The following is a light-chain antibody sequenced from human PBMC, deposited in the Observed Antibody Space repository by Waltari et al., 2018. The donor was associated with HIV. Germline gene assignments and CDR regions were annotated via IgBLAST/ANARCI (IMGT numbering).Light chain of an antibody. CDR2: EVT. Sequence: QSALTQPPSASGSPGQSVTISCTGPISDVGGSNYVSWYQQHPGKAPKLMICEVTQRPSGVPVRFFGSKSGNTAFLTVSGLQAEDEADYYCSSYADNKVLFGGGTKMTVL. CDR1: ISDVGGSNY. J-gene: IGLJ3*02. V-gene: IGLV2-8*01. CDR3: SSYADNKVL.